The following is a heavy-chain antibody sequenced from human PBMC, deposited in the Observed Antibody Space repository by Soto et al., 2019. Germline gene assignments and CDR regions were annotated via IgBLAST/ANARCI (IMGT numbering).Heavy chain of an antibody. D-gene: IGHD6-6*01. J-gene: IGHJ6*02. CDR1: GGTFSSYA. Sequence: QVQLVQSGAEVKKPGSSVKVSCKASGGTFSSYAISWVRQAPGQGLEWMGGIIPIFGTANYAQKFQGRVTITADKSTSTAYMELSSLRSEDTAVYYCARVGPIAARPARGLGDYYYYGMYVWGQGTTVTVSS. V-gene: IGHV1-69*06. CDR2: IIPIFGTA. CDR3: ARVGPIAARPARGLGDYYYYGMYV.